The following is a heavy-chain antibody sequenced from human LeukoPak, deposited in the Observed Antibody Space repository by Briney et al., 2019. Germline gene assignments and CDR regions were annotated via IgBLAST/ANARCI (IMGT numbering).Heavy chain of an antibody. CDR1: GGSAIGYY. Sequence: PSATLSLTCTLSGGSAIGYYRTSIRQPPGKGLGLEWIGYIYYSGGTNYNPSLKSRVTISIDTSKNQVSLKLSSVTAADTAVYYCARLWDSSSSLDYWGQGTLVTVSS. J-gene: IGHJ4*02. V-gene: IGHV4-59*08. D-gene: IGHD6-6*01. CDR2: IYYSGGT. CDR3: ARLWDSSSSLDY.